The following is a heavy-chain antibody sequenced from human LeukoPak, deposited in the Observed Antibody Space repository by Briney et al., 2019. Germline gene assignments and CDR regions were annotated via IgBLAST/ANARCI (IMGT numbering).Heavy chain of an antibody. CDR2: IRDKANSYTT. V-gene: IGHV3-72*01. D-gene: IGHD1-26*01. CDR1: GFTFSDHY. J-gene: IGHJ3*01. Sequence: GGSLRLSCAASGFTFSDHYMQWVRRAPGEGLEWVGRIRDKANSYTTEYAASVKGRFTISRDDSKSSMYLQMNSLKTEDTAVYYCARERWRSGSYHDAFDVWGQGTMVTVSS. CDR3: ARERWRSGSYHDAFDV.